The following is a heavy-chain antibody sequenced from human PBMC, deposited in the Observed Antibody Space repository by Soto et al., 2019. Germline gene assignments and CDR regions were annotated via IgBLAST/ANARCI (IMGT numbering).Heavy chain of an antibody. D-gene: IGHD6-19*01. Sequence: QVQLVQSGAEVKKPGSSVKVSCKASGGTFSSYAISWVRQAPGQGLEWMGGIIPIFGTANYAQKFQGRVTITADESTSTAYRELSSLRSEDTAVYYCARDGRGGWYLGENVWGQGTTVTVSS. CDR3: ARDGRGGWYLGENV. J-gene: IGHJ6*02. CDR1: GGTFSSYA. CDR2: IIPIFGTA. V-gene: IGHV1-69*12.